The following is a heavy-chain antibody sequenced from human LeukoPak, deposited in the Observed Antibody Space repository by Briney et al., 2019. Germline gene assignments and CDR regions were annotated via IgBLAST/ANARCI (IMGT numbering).Heavy chain of an antibody. J-gene: IGHJ1*01. D-gene: IGHD1-7*01. CDR1: GFTFDDYA. V-gene: IGHV3-9*01. CDR3: AKDQGNYAEYFQH. CDR2: ISWNSGSI. Sequence: GGSLRLSCAASGFTFDDYAMHWVRQAPGKGLEWVSGISWNSGSIGYADSVKGRFTISRDNAKNSLYLQMNSLRAEDTALHYCAKDQGNYAEYFQHWGQGTLVTVSS.